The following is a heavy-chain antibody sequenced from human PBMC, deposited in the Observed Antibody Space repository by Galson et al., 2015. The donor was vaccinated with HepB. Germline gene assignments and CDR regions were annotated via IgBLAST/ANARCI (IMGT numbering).Heavy chain of an antibody. D-gene: IGHD2-8*01. Sequence: QSGAEVKKPGESLKISCKGSGYSFTTYWIGWVRQMPGKGLEWMGIIYPGDSDTRYSPSFQGQVTISADKSITTAYMELSSLRSEDTAVYYCASGNCTNGVCYIGGEWYYYGMDVWGQGTTVTVSS. J-gene: IGHJ6*02. CDR2: IYPGDSDT. CDR3: ASGNCTNGVCYIGGEWYYYGMDV. V-gene: IGHV5-51*03. CDR1: GYSFTTYW.